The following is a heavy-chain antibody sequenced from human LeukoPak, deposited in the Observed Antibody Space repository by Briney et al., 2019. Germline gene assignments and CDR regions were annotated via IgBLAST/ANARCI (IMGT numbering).Heavy chain of an antibody. CDR2: INPNTGGT. J-gene: IGHJ4*02. CDR3: ARDESYQFDN. CDR1: GYTFTAYY. Sequence: ASVKLSCKTSGYTFTAYYMHWVRQAPRQGLEWMGWINPNTGGTNYAQNLQGRVTMSKYTPINTAYIEMNRLKPDDTAVYYCARDESYQFDNWGQRTLVTVSS. V-gene: IGHV1-2*02. D-gene: IGHD1-26*01.